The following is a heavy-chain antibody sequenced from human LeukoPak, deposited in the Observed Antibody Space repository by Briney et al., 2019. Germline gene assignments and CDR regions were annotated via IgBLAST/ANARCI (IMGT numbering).Heavy chain of an antibody. Sequence: GGSRRLSCAASGFIFSNAWMSWVRQAPGKGREWVGRIKTKADGETTDYTAPVKGRFTISRDDSKNTLYLEMNSLKTDDTAVYYCTTFSASGWNWGQGTLVTVSS. CDR1: GFIFSNAW. CDR2: IKTKADGETT. CDR3: TTFSASGWN. D-gene: IGHD6-19*01. V-gene: IGHV3-15*01. J-gene: IGHJ4*02.